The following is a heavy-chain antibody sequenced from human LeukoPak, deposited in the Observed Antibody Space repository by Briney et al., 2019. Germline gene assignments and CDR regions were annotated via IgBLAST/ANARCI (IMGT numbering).Heavy chain of an antibody. CDR2: ISGSGGST. CDR1: GFTFSSYA. J-gene: IGHJ4*02. D-gene: IGHD6-6*01. CDR3: AKDGTYSSSSFDY. Sequence: PGGSLRLSCAAPGFTFSSYAMSWVRQAPGKGLEWVSAISGSGGSTYYADSVKGRFTISRDNSKNTLYLQMNSLRAEDTAVYYCAKDGTYSSSSFDYWGQGTLVTVSS. V-gene: IGHV3-23*01.